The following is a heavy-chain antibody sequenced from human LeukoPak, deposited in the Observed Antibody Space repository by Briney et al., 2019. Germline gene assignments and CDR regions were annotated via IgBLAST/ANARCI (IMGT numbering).Heavy chain of an antibody. D-gene: IGHD3-10*01. J-gene: IGHJ4*02. Sequence: GGSLRLSCAASGFPFSGSGMHWVRQAPGKGLEWVSGVSWNSGSNGYADSVKGRFTISRDNAKNSLYLQMNSLRAEDTALYFCAKGAALYGSGSYIIDYWGQGTLVTVSS. CDR3: AKGAALYGSGSYIIDY. CDR1: GFPFSGSG. V-gene: IGHV3-9*01. CDR2: VSWNSGSN.